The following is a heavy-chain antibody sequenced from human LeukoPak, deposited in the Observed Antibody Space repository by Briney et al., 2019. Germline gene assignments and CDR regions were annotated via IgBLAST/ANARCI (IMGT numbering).Heavy chain of an antibody. V-gene: IGHV3-23*01. J-gene: IGHJ4*02. CDR1: GFTFSNYA. CDR2: IGGSGGST. Sequence: GGSLRLSCAASGFTFSNYAMSWVRQAPGKGLEWVAVIGGSGGSTYYEDSVKGRFTISRDNSKNTLYLRMNSLRAEDTAIYYCAKDFLVAVEAARRKGSFLDYWGQGTLVTVSS. CDR3: AKDFLVAVEAARRKGSFLDY. D-gene: IGHD2-15*01.